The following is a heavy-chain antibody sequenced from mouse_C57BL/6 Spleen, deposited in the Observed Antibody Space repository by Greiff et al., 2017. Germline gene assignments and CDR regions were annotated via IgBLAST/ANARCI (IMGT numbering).Heavy chain of an antibody. Sequence: QVQLQQPGAELVRPGSSVKLSCKASGYTFTSYSMHWVKQRPIQGLEWIGNIDPSDSETHYNQKFKDKATLTVDKSSSTAYMQLSRLTSEDSAVYYGARFTTVVATWRDYAMDYWGQGTSVTVSS. D-gene: IGHD1-1*01. CDR3: ARFTTVVATWRDYAMDY. CDR1: GYTFTSYS. V-gene: IGHV1-52*01. CDR2: IDPSDSET. J-gene: IGHJ4*01.